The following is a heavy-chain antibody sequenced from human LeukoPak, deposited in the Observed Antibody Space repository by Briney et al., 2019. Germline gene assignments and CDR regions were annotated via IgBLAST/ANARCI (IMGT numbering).Heavy chain of an antibody. CDR3: ARTCSGSRDINFDY. D-gene: IGHD6-13*01. V-gene: IGHV2-70*01. CDR1: GFSLSTKKMC. J-gene: IGHJ4*02. Sequence: SGPALVKPTQSLTLTCSFSGFSLSTKKMCVSWIRQPPGRALEWLALIDGDDDKYYRPSLKTRLTVSKDTSNNQVVLIMTNMDPVDTATYYCARTCSGSRDINFDYWGQGTLVTVSS. CDR2: IDGDDDK.